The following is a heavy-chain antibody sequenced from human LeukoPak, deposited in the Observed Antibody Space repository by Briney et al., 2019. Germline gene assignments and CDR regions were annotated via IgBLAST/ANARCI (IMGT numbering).Heavy chain of an antibody. CDR1: GFTFGDYA. V-gene: IGHV3-49*04. CDR2: IRSKAYGGTT. CDR3: TRDDPYDYVWGSYRYVAFDI. J-gene: IGHJ3*02. Sequence: GGSLRLSCTASGFTFGDYAMSWVRQAPGKGLEWVGFIRSKAYGGTTEYAASAKGRFTISRDDSKSIAYLQMNSLKTEDTAVYYCTRDDPYDYVWGSYRYVAFDIWGQGTMVTVSS. D-gene: IGHD3-16*02.